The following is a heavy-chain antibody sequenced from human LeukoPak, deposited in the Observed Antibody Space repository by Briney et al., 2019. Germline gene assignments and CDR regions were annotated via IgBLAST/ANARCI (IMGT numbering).Heavy chain of an antibody. CDR1: GYTFTGYY. J-gene: IGHJ3*02. Sequence: ASVKVSCKASGYTFTGYYMHWVRQAPGQGLEWMGWINPNSGGTNYAQKFQGRVTMTRDTSISTAYMELSRLRSDDTAVYYCARDRDNSMIFAFDIWGQGTMVTVSS. V-gene: IGHV1-2*02. CDR3: ARDRDNSMIFAFDI. D-gene: IGHD3/OR15-3a*01. CDR2: INPNSGGT.